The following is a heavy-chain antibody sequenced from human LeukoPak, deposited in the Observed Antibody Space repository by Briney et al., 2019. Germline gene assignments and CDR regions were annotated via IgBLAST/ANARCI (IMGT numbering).Heavy chain of an antibody. CDR3: ARDLDGYRSGNGA. D-gene: IGHD5-12*01. CDR1: GFTFSNYW. Sequence: GGSLRLSCAAAGFTFSNYWMHWVRQAPGKGLVWVSRMNTDGRSTNYADSVKGRFTISRDNAKNKLYLQMNSLRAEDTAVYYCARDLDGYRSGNGAWGQGTLVTVSS. CDR2: MNTDGRST. V-gene: IGHV3-74*01. J-gene: IGHJ5*02.